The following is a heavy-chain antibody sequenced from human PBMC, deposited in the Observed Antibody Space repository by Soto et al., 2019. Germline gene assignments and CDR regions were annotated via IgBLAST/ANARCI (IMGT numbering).Heavy chain of an antibody. J-gene: IGHJ4*02. Sequence: LRLSCAASGFPFMRFELHWVRQARGKGLEGISYISISVSTAYDASSVAGPFTISRANANNSVYLQMDSMRAEDTAPYYCTKTALVPSWLVYWGQGALVTVSS. V-gene: IGHV3-48*03. CDR3: TKTALVPSWLVY. D-gene: IGHD3-9*01. CDR2: ISISVSTA. CDR1: GFPFMRFE.